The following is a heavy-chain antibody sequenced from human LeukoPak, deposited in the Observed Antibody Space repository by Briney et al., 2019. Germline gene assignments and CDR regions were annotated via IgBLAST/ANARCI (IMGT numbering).Heavy chain of an antibody. D-gene: IGHD1-14*01. V-gene: IGHV4-59*11. CDR1: GGSISSHY. Sequence: SETLSLTCTVPGGSISSHYWSWIRQPPRKGLEWIGYIYYSGSTNYNPSLKSRVTISVDTSKNQFSLKLSSVTAADTAVYYCARDSPGTTLGYWGQGTLVTVSS. CDR3: ARDSPGTTLGY. J-gene: IGHJ4*02. CDR2: IYYSGST.